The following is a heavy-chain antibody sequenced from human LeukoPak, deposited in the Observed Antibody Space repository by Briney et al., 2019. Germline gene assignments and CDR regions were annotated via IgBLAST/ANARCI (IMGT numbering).Heavy chain of an antibody. CDR1: GFTYCIYH. V-gene: IGHV3-72*01. CDR3: ARVTLAGGGYFDY. D-gene: IGHD6-19*01. CDR2: IRPKGNAYTT. J-gene: IGHJ4*02. Sequence: PGGSLRLSCAASGFTYCIYHMHGARQAPGGGVVWVGRIRPKGNAYTTEYAAAVKGGFSISRDDSKNSLYLLMNSLKTEDTAVYYCARVTLAGGGYFDYWGQGTLVTVSS.